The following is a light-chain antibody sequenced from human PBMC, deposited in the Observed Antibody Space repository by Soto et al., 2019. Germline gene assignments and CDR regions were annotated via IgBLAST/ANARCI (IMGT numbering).Light chain of an antibody. V-gene: IGKV3-15*01. CDR3: QQYNNWLGT. Sequence: EIVMTRSPATLSVSPGERATLSCRASQSVSSNLAWYQQKPGQAPRLLIYGASTRATGIPARFSGSGSGTEFTLTISSLQSEDFAVYYCQQYNNWLGTFGQGTKLEIK. J-gene: IGKJ2*01. CDR2: GAS. CDR1: QSVSSN.